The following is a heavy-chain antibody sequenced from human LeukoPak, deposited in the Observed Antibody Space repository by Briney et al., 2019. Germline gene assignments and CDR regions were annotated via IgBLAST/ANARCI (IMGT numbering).Heavy chain of an antibody. V-gene: IGHV1-69*06. D-gene: IGHD3-10*01. J-gene: IGHJ4*02. Sequence: ASVKVSCKASGGTSSNYPFNWVRQAPGQGFEWMGTIIPSFGAPAYAQKFEDRITLTADKSTGTVYMELSSLRSDDTAFYYCARGSKYYYASGSSSADYWGQGSLVSVSS. CDR1: GGTSSNYP. CDR3: ARGSKYYYASGSSSADY. CDR2: IIPSFGAP.